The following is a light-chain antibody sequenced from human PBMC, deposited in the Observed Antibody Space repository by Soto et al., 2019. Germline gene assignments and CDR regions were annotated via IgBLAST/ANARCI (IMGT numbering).Light chain of an antibody. CDR2: LNSDGSH. V-gene: IGLV4-69*01. J-gene: IGLJ1*01. CDR1: SGHSSYA. Sequence: QPVLTQSPSASASLXXXXKLTCTLSSGHSSYAIAWHQQQPEKGPRYLMKLNSDGSHSKGDGIPDRFSGSSSGAERYLTISSLQSEDEADYYCQTWGTGIHYVFGTGTKLTVL. CDR3: QTWGTGIHYV.